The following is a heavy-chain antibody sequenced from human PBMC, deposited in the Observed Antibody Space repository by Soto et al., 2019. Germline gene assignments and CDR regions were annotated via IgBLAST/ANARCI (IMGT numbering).Heavy chain of an antibody. D-gene: IGHD2-2*01. Sequence: QVQLVQPGPEVKKPGASVKVSCKASGYTFNTFGVTWVRQAPGQGLEWMGWINTSNGKTNYAPKFQGRVTLTIDTSTTTASMELRSLTSDDTAIYFCARGGLSRGNWFDPWGQGTLVTVSS. CDR2: INTSNGKT. V-gene: IGHV1-18*04. J-gene: IGHJ5*02. CDR3: ARGGLSRGNWFDP. CDR1: GYTFNTFG.